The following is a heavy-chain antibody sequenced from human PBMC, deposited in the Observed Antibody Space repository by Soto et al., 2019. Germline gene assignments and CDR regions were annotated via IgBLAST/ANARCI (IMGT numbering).Heavy chain of an antibody. V-gene: IGHV4-38-2*01. J-gene: IGHJ4*02. D-gene: IGHD3-22*01. CDR2: IYHNGET. CDR1: GYSISSGYY. CDR3: AKRLGWTSGLED. Sequence: TSETLSLTCAVSGYSISSGYYWDWIRQPPGKGLQWIGGIYHNGETYYNPSLKSRLTLSVDTSKNQFSLKLSSVTAADTATYYCAKRLGWTSGLEDWGQGTLVTVSS.